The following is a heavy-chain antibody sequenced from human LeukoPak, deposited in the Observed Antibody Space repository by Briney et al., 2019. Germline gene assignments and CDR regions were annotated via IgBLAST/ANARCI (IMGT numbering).Heavy chain of an antibody. V-gene: IGHV3-48*01. CDR1: GFTFSSYC. J-gene: IGHJ6*03. CDR2: ISSSSSTI. CDR3: ARDRCSGGRCNSLSVGYMDV. D-gene: IGHD2-15*01. Sequence: GGSLRLSCAASGFTFSSYCMTWVRQAPGKGLEWVSYISSSSSTIYYADSVKDRYTISKDNAKNSLYLKMSSLRAQDTAVYYCARDRCSGGRCNSLSVGYMDVWGKGPTVTVSS.